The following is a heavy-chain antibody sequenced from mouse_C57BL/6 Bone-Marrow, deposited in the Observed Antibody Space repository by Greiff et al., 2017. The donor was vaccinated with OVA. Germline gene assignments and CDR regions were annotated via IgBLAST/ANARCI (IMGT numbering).Heavy chain of an antibody. CDR3: ASPYYCSSPYYYAMDC. J-gene: IGHJ4*01. Sequence: VQLQQSGPVLVKPGASVKMSCKASGYTFTDYYMNWVQQSHGKSLEWIGVINPCNGCTSYTQKLKGKATLTVDKSSSTAYMELSSLTSEDSAVYYCASPYYCSSPYYYAMDCWGQGTSVTVSS. D-gene: IGHD1-1*01. V-gene: IGHV1-19*01. CDR2: INPCNGCT. CDR1: GYTFTDYY.